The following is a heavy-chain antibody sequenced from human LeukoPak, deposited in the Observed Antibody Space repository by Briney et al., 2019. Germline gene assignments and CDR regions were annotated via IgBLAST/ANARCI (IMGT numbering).Heavy chain of an antibody. CDR3: ARAPEYYDSSGYYVKGYYYYYYMDV. V-gene: IGHV4-59*01. Sequence: SETLSLTCTVSGGSISSYYWSWIRQPPGKGLEWIGYIYYSGSTNYNPSLKSRVTISVDTPKNQFSLKLSSVTAADTAVYYCARAPEYYDSSGYYVKGYYYYYYMDVWGKGTTVTISS. CDR2: IYYSGST. CDR1: GGSISSYY. D-gene: IGHD3-22*01. J-gene: IGHJ6*03.